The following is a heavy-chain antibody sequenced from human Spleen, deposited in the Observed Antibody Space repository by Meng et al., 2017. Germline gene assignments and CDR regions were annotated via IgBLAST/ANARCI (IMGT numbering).Heavy chain of an antibody. J-gene: IGHJ6*02. CDR1: GIAFSNYG. CDR3: ARLGDDYGDYVPVHYYYGMDV. Sequence: GESLKISCAASGIAFSNYGMHWVRQAPGKGLEWVAVIYYDGRGQDYADSVKGRFTISRDNSKNTLYLQMNSLRAEDTAVYYCARLGDDYGDYVPVHYYYGMDVWGQGTTVTVSS. CDR2: IYYDGRGQ. V-gene: IGHV3-33*01. D-gene: IGHD4-17*01.